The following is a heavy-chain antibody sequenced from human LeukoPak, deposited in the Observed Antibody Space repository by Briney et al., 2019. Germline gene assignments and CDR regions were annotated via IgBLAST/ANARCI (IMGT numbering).Heavy chain of an antibody. Sequence: ASVKVSCTASGYTFTNYDINWVRQATGQGLEWMGWMNPNSGNTGYSQKFQGRVTMTRNTSISTAYMELSSLRSEDTAVYYCARGPVGGWIRLDSWGQGTLVTVSS. CDR2: MNPNSGNT. CDR1: GYTFTNYD. D-gene: IGHD6-19*01. J-gene: IGHJ4*02. CDR3: ARGPVGGWIRLDS. V-gene: IGHV1-8*01.